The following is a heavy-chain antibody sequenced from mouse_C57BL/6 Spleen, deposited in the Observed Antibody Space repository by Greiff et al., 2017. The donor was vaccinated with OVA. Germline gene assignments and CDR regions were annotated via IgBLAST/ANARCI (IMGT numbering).Heavy chain of an antibody. CDR3: TRGDYKLSFDY. V-gene: IGHV1-15*01. D-gene: IGHD2-12*01. Sequence: VQLQQSGAELVRPGASVTLSCKASGYTFTDYEMHWVKQTPVHGLEWIGAIDPETGGTAYNQKFKGKAILTADKSSSTAYMELRSLTSEDSAVYYCTRGDYKLSFDYWGQGTTLTVSS. CDR2: IDPETGGT. CDR1: GYTFTDYE. J-gene: IGHJ2*01.